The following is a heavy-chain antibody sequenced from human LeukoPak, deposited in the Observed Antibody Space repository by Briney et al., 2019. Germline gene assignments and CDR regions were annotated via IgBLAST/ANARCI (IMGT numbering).Heavy chain of an antibody. CDR1: GGSISSSSYY. V-gene: IGHV4-39*07. D-gene: IGHD6-13*01. Sequence: PSETLSLTCTVSGGSISSSSYYWGWIRQPPGKGLEWIGSIYYSGSTYYNPSLKSRVTISVDTSKNQFSLRLSSVTAADTAVYYCARVLTAAAGKVSWFDPWGQGTLVTVSS. J-gene: IGHJ5*02. CDR3: ARVLTAAAGKVSWFDP. CDR2: IYYSGST.